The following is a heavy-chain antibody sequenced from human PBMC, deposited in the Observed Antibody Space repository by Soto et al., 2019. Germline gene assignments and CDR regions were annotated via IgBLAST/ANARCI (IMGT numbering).Heavy chain of an antibody. J-gene: IGHJ3*02. CDR1: GDSISRIDYY. Sequence: SETLSLTCSVSGDSISRIDYYWTWIRQHPEKGLEWIGNIYFRGNTYYSPSLESRLAISVDTSKNQFSLKLTSVTAADTAVYYCAREGGSYDSGGYLIRGAFDIWGQGTMVTVSS. D-gene: IGHD3-22*01. CDR2: IYFRGNT. V-gene: IGHV4-31*03. CDR3: AREGGSYDSGGYLIRGAFDI.